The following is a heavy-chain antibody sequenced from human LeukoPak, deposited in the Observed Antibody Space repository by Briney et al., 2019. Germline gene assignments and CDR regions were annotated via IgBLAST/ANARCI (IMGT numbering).Heavy chain of an antibody. CDR1: GYTFTSYG. CDR2: ISAYNGNT. J-gene: IGHJ5*02. D-gene: IGHD1-26*01. CDR3: ARVIVDPSHGPDWFDP. Sequence: ASVKVSCKASGYTFTSYGISWVRQAPGQGLEWMGWISAYNGNTNYAQKLQGRVTMTTDTSTSTAYMELRSLRSDDTAVYYCARVIVDPSHGPDWFDPWGQGTLVTVSS. V-gene: IGHV1-18*01.